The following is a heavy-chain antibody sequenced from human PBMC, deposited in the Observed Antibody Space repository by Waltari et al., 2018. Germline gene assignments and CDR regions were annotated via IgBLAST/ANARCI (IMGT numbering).Heavy chain of an antibody. CDR2: IKQDGSEK. J-gene: IGHJ4*02. Sequence: EVQLVESGGGLVQPGGSRRLSCAASGFTFSSYWMSWVRQAPGKGLEWVANIKQDGSEKYYVDSVKGRFTISRDNAKNSLYLQMNGLRAEDTAVYYCAREGPLGYCSGGSCGIDYWGQGTLVTVSS. V-gene: IGHV3-7*04. CDR3: AREGPLGYCSGGSCGIDY. D-gene: IGHD2-15*01. CDR1: GFTFSSYW.